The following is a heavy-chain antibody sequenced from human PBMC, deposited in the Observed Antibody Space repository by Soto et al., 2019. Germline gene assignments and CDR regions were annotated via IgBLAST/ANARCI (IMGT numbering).Heavy chain of an antibody. J-gene: IGHJ4*02. V-gene: IGHV4-39*01. D-gene: IGHD4-17*01. CDR2: IYYSGST. CDR3: ASTEYGGAVGKFAY. Sequence: QLQLQESGPGLVKPSETLSLTCTVSGGSISSSSYYWGWIRQPPGKGLEWIGSIYYSGSTYYNPSLKSRVTISVDTSKNQFSLKLSSVTAADTAVYYCASTEYGGAVGKFAYWGQGTLVTVSS. CDR1: GGSISSSSYY.